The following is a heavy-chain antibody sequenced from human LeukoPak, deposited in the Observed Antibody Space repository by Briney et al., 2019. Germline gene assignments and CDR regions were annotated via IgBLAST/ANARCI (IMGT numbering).Heavy chain of an antibody. CDR2: INPNSGGT. V-gene: IGHV1-2*02. D-gene: IGHD1-26*01. J-gene: IGHJ4*02. CDR3: ARGSIVGATLFDY. Sequence: ASVKVSCKASGGTFSSYAISWVRQAPGQGLEWMGWINPNSGGTNYAQKFQGRVTMTRDTSISTAYMELSRLRSDDTAVYYCARGSIVGATLFDYWGQGTLVTVSS. CDR1: GGTFSSYA.